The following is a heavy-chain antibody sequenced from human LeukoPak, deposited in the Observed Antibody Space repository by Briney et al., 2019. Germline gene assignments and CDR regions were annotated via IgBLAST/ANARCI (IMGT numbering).Heavy chain of an antibody. CDR2: IKQDGSEK. J-gene: IGHJ1*01. D-gene: IGHD6-19*01. CDR1: GFTFNNYW. CDR3: ATGYSSGWYFYFQH. V-gene: IGHV3-7*01. Sequence: PGGSLRLSCAASGFTFNNYWMTWVRQAPGKGLAWVANIKQDGSEKNYVDSVKGRFTISRDNAKNSLSLRMNSLSAEDTAVYYCATGYSSGWYFYFQHWGQGSLVSVSS.